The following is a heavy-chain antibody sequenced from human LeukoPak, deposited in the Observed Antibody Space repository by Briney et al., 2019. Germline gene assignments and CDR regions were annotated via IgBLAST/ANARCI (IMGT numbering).Heavy chain of an antibody. Sequence: GGSLRLSCAASGFIFSSHWMSWVRQAPGKGLEWVANIIQDGSEKYYVDSVKGRFTISRDNAKNSLYLQMNSLRAEDTAVYYCARALDSSGYLLVWGQGTLVTVSS. J-gene: IGHJ4*02. CDR3: ARALDSSGYLLV. CDR1: GFIFSSHW. D-gene: IGHD3-22*01. V-gene: IGHV3-7*01. CDR2: IIQDGSEK.